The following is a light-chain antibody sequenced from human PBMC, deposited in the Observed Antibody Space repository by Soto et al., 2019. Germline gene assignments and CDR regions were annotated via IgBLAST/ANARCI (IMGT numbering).Light chain of an antibody. J-gene: IGLJ1*01. Sequence: QSALTQPASVSGSPGQSITISCTGTSSDVGGYNYVSWYQQDPGKAPKLMIYDVSNRPSGVSNRFSGSKSGNTASLTISGLQAEDEAHYYCSSYTRSSTYVFGTGTKLTVL. CDR1: SSDVGGYNY. CDR3: SSYTRSSTYV. CDR2: DVS. V-gene: IGLV2-14*01.